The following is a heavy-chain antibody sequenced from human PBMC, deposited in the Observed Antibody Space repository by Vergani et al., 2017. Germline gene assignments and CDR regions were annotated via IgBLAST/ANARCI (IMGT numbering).Heavy chain of an antibody. Sequence: QVQLVQSGAEVKKPGSSVKVSCKASGATFRSNTISWVRQVPGQGLEWMGRIIPVLGKTKYAQDFQGRLTITADTSTSTAYMELTSLRSEDTAVYYCARDHGSHYYDSSGYHLWGQGTLVTVSS. CDR2: IIPVLGKT. CDR3: ARDHGSHYYDSSGYHL. D-gene: IGHD3-22*01. CDR1: GATFRSNT. V-gene: IGHV1-69*08. J-gene: IGHJ4*02.